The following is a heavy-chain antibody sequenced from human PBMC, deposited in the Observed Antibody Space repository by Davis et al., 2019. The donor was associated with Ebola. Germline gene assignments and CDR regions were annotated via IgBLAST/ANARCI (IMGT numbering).Heavy chain of an antibody. Sequence: PGGSLRLSCAASGFTFSSYAMSWVRQAPGKGLEWVSAISGSGGSTYYADSVKGRFTISRDNAKNSLYLQMNSLRAEDTAVYYCARNGIVLMVYSYGMDVWGQGTTVTVSS. CDR2: ISGSGGST. D-gene: IGHD2-8*01. CDR1: GFTFSSYA. V-gene: IGHV3-23*01. CDR3: ARNGIVLMVYSYGMDV. J-gene: IGHJ6*02.